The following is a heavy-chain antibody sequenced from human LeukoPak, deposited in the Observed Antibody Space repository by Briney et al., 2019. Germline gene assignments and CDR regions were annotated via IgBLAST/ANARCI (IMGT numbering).Heavy chain of an antibody. D-gene: IGHD1-14*01. CDR3: AGLPWETSRPPEPDY. CDR1: GYTFTTYY. V-gene: IGHV1-46*01. Sequence: VASVKVSCKASGYTFTTYYIHWVRQAPGQGLEWMGIINPNGGSTNCAQKFQGRVTMTRDTSTSTVYMELRSLSSEDTAVYYCAGLPWETSRPPEPDYWGQGTLVAVSS. J-gene: IGHJ4*02. CDR2: INPNGGST.